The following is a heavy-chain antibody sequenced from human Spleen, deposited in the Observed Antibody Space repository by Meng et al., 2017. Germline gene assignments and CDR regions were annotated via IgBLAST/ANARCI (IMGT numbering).Heavy chain of an antibody. Sequence: QVQLHQWGAGLLKPSETLSLTCAVNGGSLSGAYWTWVRQPPGKGLEWIGEIYHTGTTNYNPSLESRVTISVDTSKNQFSLKMKSVTAADTAVYYCASQSVTAIPFDYWGPGALVTVSS. CDR3: ASQSVTAIPFDY. V-gene: IGHV4-34*01. CDR2: IYHTGTT. D-gene: IGHD2-21*02. CDR1: GGSLSGAY. J-gene: IGHJ4*02.